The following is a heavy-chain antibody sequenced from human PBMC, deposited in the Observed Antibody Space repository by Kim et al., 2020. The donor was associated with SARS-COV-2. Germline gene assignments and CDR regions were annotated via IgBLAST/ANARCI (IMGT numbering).Heavy chain of an antibody. V-gene: IGHV1-46*01. CDR3: AREGPGTFYFDY. J-gene: IGHJ4*02. Sequence: ASVKVSCKASGYTFTNYHMHWVRQAPGRGLEWMGIIHSSGTGTGYAQRFQGRVTVTRDTSTSTVYMELSSLRSEDTAVYYCAREGPGTFYFDYWGQGTLVIVSS. CDR1: GYTFTNYH. CDR2: IHSSGTGT.